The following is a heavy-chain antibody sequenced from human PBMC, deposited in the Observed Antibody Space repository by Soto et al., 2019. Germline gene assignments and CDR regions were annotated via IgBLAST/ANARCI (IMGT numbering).Heavy chain of an antibody. J-gene: IGHJ3*02. CDR3: ATGGGAVDI. CDR1: GNIVTNYG. Sequence: QLQLVQSGAEVKKPGATVKVSCTASGNIVTNYGINWVRQAPGQGLEWMGCISGYSGNAHYSQKFQGRVTMTTDTATTTAYMEPRGPRSDVTALYYCATGGGAVDIWGQGTMVTVSS. V-gene: IGHV1-18*01. CDR2: ISGYSGNA.